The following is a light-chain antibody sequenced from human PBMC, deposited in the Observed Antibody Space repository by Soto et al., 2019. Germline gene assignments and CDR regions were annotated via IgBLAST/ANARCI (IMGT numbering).Light chain of an antibody. CDR3: CSYAGSRTFVV. J-gene: IGLJ2*01. CDR1: SSDVGSYNL. Sequence: QSALTQPASVSGSPGQSIIISCTGTSSDVGSYNLVSWYQQHPGKAPKLMIYEVNKRPSGVSNRFSGSKSGNTASLTISGLQAEDEADYYCCSYAGSRTFVVFGGGTKVTVL. V-gene: IGLV2-23*02. CDR2: EVN.